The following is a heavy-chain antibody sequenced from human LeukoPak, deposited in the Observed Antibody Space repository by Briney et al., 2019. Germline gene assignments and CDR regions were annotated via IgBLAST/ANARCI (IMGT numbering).Heavy chain of an antibody. CDR1: GFTLCSHG. CDR2: ISGSGGST. V-gene: IGHV3-23*01. CDR3: AQFDLARSGRCRYAFDI. Sequence: GGSLRLSCAASGFTLCSHGMTWVRQAPGKGLEWVSAISGSGGSTYYADSVKGRSTISRDNSKNTLYLQMNSMRAEDTAVYCVAQFDLARSGRCRYAFDIWGQGTMVTVSS. D-gene: IGHD3-10*01. J-gene: IGHJ3*02.